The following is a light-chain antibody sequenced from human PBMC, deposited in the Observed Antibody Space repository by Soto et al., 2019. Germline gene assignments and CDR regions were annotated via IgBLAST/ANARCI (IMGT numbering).Light chain of an antibody. CDR3: CSYAGSRTWV. CDR2: DVN. V-gene: IGLV2-23*02. J-gene: IGLJ3*02. Sequence: QSAPIQPASVSGSPGQSITISCTGTSSDVGLYNLVSWYRQYPGKAPKLILYDVNKWPSGISHRFSGSKSANTASLTISGLQAEDEADYYCCSYAGSRTWVFGGGTKLTVL. CDR1: SSDVGLYNL.